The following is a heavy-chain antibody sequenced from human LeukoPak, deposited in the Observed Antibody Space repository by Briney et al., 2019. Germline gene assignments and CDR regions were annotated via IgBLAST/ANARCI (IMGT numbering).Heavy chain of an antibody. Sequence: PSETLSLTCTVSGGSISSGGYYWSWIRQHPGKGLEWIGYIYYSGSTYYNPSLKSRVTISVDTSKNQFSLKLSSVTAADTAVYYCARDKKQLSAFGIWGQGTMVTVSS. D-gene: IGHD6-13*01. J-gene: IGHJ3*02. V-gene: IGHV4-31*03. CDR3: ARDKKQLSAFGI. CDR2: IYYSGST. CDR1: GGSISSGGYY.